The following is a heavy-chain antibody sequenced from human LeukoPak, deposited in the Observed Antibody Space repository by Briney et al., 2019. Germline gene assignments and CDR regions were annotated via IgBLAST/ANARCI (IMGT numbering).Heavy chain of an antibody. Sequence: PGRSLRLSCVAAGVTFKTYHMNWVRHAPGKGLERLSHIISVASVIYYADSVRGRFTISTDKAMNSLCLQISAVSVENTPLYYCARKRIEDLGDDTSFGGTPFDSWGQGTLVIVSS. CDR1: GVTFKTYH. V-gene: IGHV3-48*03. J-gene: IGHJ4*02. CDR2: IISVASVI. CDR3: ARKRIEDLGDDTSFGGTPFDS. D-gene: IGHD3-16*01.